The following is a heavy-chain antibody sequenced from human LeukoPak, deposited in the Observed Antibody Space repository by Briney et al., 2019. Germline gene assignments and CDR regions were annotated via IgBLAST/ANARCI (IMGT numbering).Heavy chain of an antibody. J-gene: IGHJ4*02. CDR1: GFTFSSYG. V-gene: IGHV3-33*06. Sequence: GGSLRLSXAASGFTFSSYGMHWVRQAPGKGLEWVALIWYDGSNKYYADSVKGRFTISRDNSKNTLYLQMNSLRAEDTAVYFCAKDRGGYYDSSGYLTALDYWGQGTLVTVSS. CDR3: AKDRGGYYDSSGYLTALDY. D-gene: IGHD3-22*01. CDR2: IWYDGSNK.